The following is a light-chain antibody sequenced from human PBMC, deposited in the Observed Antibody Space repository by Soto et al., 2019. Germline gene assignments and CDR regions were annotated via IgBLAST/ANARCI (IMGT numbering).Light chain of an antibody. Sequence: DIQMTQSPSSLSASVGDRVTITCRASQSISSYLNWYQQKPGKAPKLLIYAASSLQSGVPSRFSGSGSGTDFTLTISSLQPEDFATYYCQQSYSFSITFGQGTRLEIK. V-gene: IGKV1-39*01. J-gene: IGKJ5*01. CDR3: QQSYSFSIT. CDR2: AAS. CDR1: QSISSY.